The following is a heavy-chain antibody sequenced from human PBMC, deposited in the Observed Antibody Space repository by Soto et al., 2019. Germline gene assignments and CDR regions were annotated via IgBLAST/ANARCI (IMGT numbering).Heavy chain of an antibody. Sequence: SEILSLTCAVSGYSISSGYYWGWIRQPPGKGLEWIGSIYHSGSTYYNPSLKSRVTISVDTSKNQFSLKLSSVTAADTAVYYCAREGFTEIQLWQYYYYGMDVWGQGTTVTVSS. CDR1: GYSISSGYY. J-gene: IGHJ6*02. CDR3: AREGFTEIQLWQYYYYGMDV. CDR2: IYHSGST. D-gene: IGHD5-18*01. V-gene: IGHV4-38-2*02.